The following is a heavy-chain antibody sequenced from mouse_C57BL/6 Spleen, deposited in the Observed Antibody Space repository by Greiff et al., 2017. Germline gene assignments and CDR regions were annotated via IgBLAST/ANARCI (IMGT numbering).Heavy chain of an antibody. J-gene: IGHJ2*01. CDR1: GYTFTSYW. CDR2: IDPSDSET. V-gene: IGHV1-52*01. CDR3: ARLDGNYVFDY. Sequence: QVQLQQPGAELVRPGSSVKLSCKASGYTFTSYWMHWVKQRPIQGLEWIGNIDPSDSETHYNQKFKDKATLTVDKSSSTAYMQLSSLTSEDSAVYYCARLDGNYVFDYWGQGTTLTVSS. D-gene: IGHD2-1*01.